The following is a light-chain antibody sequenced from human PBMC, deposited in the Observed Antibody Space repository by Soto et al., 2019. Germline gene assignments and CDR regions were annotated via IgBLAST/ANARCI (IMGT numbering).Light chain of an antibody. V-gene: IGLV1-51*01. Sequence: QSVLTQPPSVSAAPGQKVTISCSGTSSNIGSNYVSWYQHLPGTAPKLLIYDNNKRSSGIPDRFSGSQSGTSATLDITGLQTGDEVDYYCGTWDSGLSAVFGGGTKVTVL. CDR3: GTWDSGLSAV. CDR1: SSNIGSNY. J-gene: IGLJ2*01. CDR2: DNN.